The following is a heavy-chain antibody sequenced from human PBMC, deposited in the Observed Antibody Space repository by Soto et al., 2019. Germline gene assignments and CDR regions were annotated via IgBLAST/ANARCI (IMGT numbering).Heavy chain of an antibody. CDR1: GFTFSSFA. D-gene: IGHD6-25*01. J-gene: IGHJ5*02. Sequence: EVQLLESGGGLVQPGGSLRLSCAASGFTFSSFAMNWVRQAPGKGLECVSTINTSGGSSHYADSVKGRFTISRDNSKNTLPLQMSDLRADDTAVYYYTKDWQRGSWGQGTLVTVSS. CDR3: TKDWQRGS. CDR2: INTSGGSS. V-gene: IGHV3-23*01.